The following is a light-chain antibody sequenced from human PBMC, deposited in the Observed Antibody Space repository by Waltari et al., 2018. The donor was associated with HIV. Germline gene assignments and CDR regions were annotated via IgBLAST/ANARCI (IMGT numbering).Light chain of an antibody. Sequence: ENVLTQSPATLSLSPGERATLSCRASQSVDDYLAWYQQKPGQAPRLLIYDTSHRVTGIPARFSGSGSVTDFTLTISSLEPEDFAVYYCQQRSNWPPTFGGGTKVEI. CDR3: QQRSNWPPT. V-gene: IGKV3-11*01. CDR2: DTS. J-gene: IGKJ4*01. CDR1: QSVDDY.